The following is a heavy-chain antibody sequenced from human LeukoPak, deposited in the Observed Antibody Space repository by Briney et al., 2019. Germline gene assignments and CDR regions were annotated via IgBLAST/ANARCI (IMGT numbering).Heavy chain of an antibody. CDR2: INHSGST. CDR1: GGSFSGYY. J-gene: IGHJ4*02. V-gene: IGHV4-34*01. CDR3: ARGRGGDFQTAFDY. Sequence: PSETLSLTCAVYGGSFSGYYWSWIRQPPGKGLEWIGEINHSGSTNYNPSLKGRVTISVDTSKNQFSLKLSSVTAADTAVYYCARGRGGDFQTAFDYWGQGTLVTVSS. D-gene: IGHD2-21*02.